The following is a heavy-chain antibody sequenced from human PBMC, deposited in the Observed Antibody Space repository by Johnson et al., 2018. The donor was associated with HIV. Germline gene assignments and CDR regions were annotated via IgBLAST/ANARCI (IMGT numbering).Heavy chain of an antibody. CDR3: ARPHSFQYQHAFDS. CDR1: GFTFSSYA. CDR2: IDWNSGSI. V-gene: IGHV3-23*04. D-gene: IGHD1-26*01. J-gene: IGHJ3*02. Sequence: VQLVESGGGLVQPGGSLRLSCAASGFTFSSYAMSWVRQAPGKGLEWVSGIDWNSGSIGYADSVKGRFTISRDNTKNSLYLQMNSLRAEDTAIYYCARPHSFQYQHAFDSWGQGTKVTVSS.